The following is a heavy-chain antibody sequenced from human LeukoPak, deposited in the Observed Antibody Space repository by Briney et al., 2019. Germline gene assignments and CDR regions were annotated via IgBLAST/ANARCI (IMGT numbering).Heavy chain of an antibody. D-gene: IGHD5-18*01. CDR1: GFTVRSNF. V-gene: IGHV3-66*01. CDR2: IHSGGST. J-gene: IGHJ4*02. CDR3: AIGNRAMDLY. Sequence: GSLRLSCAASGFTVRSNFMNWVRQAPGKGLEWVSIIHSGGSTYYADSVKGRFTISTDNSKNTLYLQMNSLRVEDTAVYYCAIGNRAMDLYWGQGTLVTVSS.